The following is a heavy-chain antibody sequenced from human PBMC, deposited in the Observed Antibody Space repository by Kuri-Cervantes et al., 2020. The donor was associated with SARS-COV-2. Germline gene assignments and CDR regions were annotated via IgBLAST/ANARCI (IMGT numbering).Heavy chain of an antibody. CDR3: ANSLLLEFDY. Sequence: GESLKISCAASGFTFSSYSMNWVRQAPGKGLEWVSSISSSSSYIYYADSVKGRFTISRDNSKNTLYPQMNSLRAEDTAVYYCANSLLLEFDYWGQGTLVTVSS. CDR2: ISSSSSYI. D-gene: IGHD3-16*02. V-gene: IGHV3-21*01. CDR1: GFTFSSYS. J-gene: IGHJ4*02.